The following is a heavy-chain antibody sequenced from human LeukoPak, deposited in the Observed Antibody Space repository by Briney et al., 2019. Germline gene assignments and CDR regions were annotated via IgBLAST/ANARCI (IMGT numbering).Heavy chain of an antibody. Sequence: GGSLRLSCAASGFTFSDYWMTWVRQAPGKGLEWVANINQDGNARSYVDSVKGRFTISRDNAKNSLYLQLNSLRPEDTAVYYCARARPSMWIDYWGQGTLVTVSS. D-gene: IGHD5-12*01. CDR3: ARARPSMWIDY. CDR2: INQDGNAR. J-gene: IGHJ4*02. CDR1: GFTFSDYW. V-gene: IGHV3-7*01.